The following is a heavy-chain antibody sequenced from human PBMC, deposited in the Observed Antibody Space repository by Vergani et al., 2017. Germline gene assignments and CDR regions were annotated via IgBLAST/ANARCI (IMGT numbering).Heavy chain of an antibody. J-gene: IGHJ6*02. V-gene: IGHV1-69*12. Sequence: QVQLVQSGAEVKKPGSSVKVSCKASGGTFSSYAISWVRQAPGQGLEWMGGIIPIFGTANYAQKCQGRVTITADESTSTAYMELSSLRSEDTAVYYCARQVITMVRGARVFYYYGMDVWGQGTTVNVSS. CDR3: ARQVITMVRGARVFYYYGMDV. CDR2: IIPIFGTA. CDR1: GGTFSSYA. D-gene: IGHD3-10*01.